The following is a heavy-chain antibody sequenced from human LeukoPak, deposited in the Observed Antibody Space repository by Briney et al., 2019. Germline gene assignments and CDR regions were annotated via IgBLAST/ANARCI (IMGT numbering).Heavy chain of an antibody. CDR1: GGSINNYY. CDR2: MYTSGST. CDR3: ARGYSNYDPYWFGP. D-gene: IGHD4-11*01. Sequence: SETLSLTCTVSGGSINNYYWSWIRQPAGKGLEWIGRMYTSGSTDYNPSLKSRVTMSVDTSKNQFSLKMSSVTAADTAVYYCARGYSNYDPYWFGPWGQGTLVTVSA. J-gene: IGHJ5*02. V-gene: IGHV4-4*07.